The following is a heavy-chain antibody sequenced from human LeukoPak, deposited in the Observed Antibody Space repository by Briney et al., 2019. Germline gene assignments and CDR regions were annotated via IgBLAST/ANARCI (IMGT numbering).Heavy chain of an antibody. V-gene: IGHV3-23*01. CDR3: AKDRDYDFWSGHKGGFDY. CDR2: ISGSGGST. Sequence: GGSLRLSCAASGFTFSSYAMSWVRRAPGKGLEWVSAISGSGGSTYYADSVKGRFTISRDNSKNTLYLQMNSLRAEDTAVYYCAKDRDYDFWSGHKGGFDYWGQGTLVTVSS. D-gene: IGHD3-3*01. J-gene: IGHJ4*02. CDR1: GFTFSSYA.